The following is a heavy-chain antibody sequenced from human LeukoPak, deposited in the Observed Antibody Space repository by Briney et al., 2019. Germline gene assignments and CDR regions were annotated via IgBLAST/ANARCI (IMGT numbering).Heavy chain of an antibody. Sequence: SETLSLTCTVSGGSISSYYWCWIRQPAGKGLEWIGRIYTSGSTNYNPSLKSRVTMSVDTSKNQFSLKLSSVTAADTAVYYCARDYYGSGSSTEKAELNWFDPWGQGTLVTVSS. CDR3: ARDYYGSGSSTEKAELNWFDP. V-gene: IGHV4-4*07. CDR2: IYTSGST. D-gene: IGHD3-10*01. CDR1: GGSISSYY. J-gene: IGHJ5*02.